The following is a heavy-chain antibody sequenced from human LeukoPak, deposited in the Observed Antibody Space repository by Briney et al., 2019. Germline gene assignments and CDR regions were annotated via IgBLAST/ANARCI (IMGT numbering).Heavy chain of an antibody. D-gene: IGHD6-6*01. V-gene: IGHV3-48*02. CDR2: ISSSSSTI. CDR3: ARAYSSSSGRDAFGS. J-gene: IGHJ3*02. Sequence: GGSLRLSCAASGFTFNSYNMNWVRQAPGKGLEWVSYISSSSSTIYYADSVKGRFTISRDSAKTSLFLQMNSLRDEDTAVYYCARAYSSSSGRDAFGSWGLGTLVTVSS. CDR1: GFTFNSYN.